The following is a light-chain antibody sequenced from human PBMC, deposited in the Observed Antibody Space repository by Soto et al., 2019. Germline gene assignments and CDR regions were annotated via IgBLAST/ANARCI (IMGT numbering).Light chain of an antibody. Sequence: EIVMTQSPATLSVSSGERATLSCRASHIVSSKLAWYQRKPGQAPRLLIYGASTRASGIPERFSGSGSGTEFTLTITSLQSEDFAVYYCQQYYTTPLTFGGGTKVDI. J-gene: IGKJ4*01. CDR3: QQYYTTPLT. CDR2: GAS. V-gene: IGKV3D-15*01. CDR1: HIVSSK.